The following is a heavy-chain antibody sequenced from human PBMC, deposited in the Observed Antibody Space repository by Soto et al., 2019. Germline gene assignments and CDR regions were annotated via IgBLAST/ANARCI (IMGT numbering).Heavy chain of an antibody. D-gene: IGHD5-18*01. CDR3: AKLRYRYQRGEFDY. CDR1: GFTFSSYA. CDR2: ISGSGGST. V-gene: IGHV3-23*01. J-gene: IGHJ4*02. Sequence: GESLKISCAASGFTFSSYAMSWVRQAPGKGLEWVSAISGSGGSTYYADSVKGRFTISRDNSKNTLYLQMNSLRAEDTAVYYCAKLRYRYQRGEFDYWGQGTLVTVSS.